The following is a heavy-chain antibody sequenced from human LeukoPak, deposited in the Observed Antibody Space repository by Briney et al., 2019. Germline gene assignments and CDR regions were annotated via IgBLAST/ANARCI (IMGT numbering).Heavy chain of an antibody. CDR3: ARDSSGYYLFDY. J-gene: IGHJ4*02. CDR1: GGSISSYY. CDR2: IYDSETT. V-gene: IGHV4-59*01. Sequence: SETLSLTCTVSGGSISSYYWSWIRQPPGKGLEWVGYIYDSETTNYNPSLKTRITISVDTSKNQFSLKLSSVTAADTAVYYCARDSSGYYLFDYWGQGTLVTVSS. D-gene: IGHD3-22*01.